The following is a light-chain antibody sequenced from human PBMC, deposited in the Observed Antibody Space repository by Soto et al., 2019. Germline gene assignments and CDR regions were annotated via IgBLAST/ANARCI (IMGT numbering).Light chain of an antibody. Sequence: QAASVSGSPGQSITISCTGTSSDVGSYNLVSWYQQHPGKAPKLMIYEGSKRPSGVSNRFPGSKSGNTASLTISGLQAEDEADYYCCSYAGSSTLYVFGTGTKLTVL. CDR1: SSDVGSYNL. J-gene: IGLJ1*01. CDR3: CSYAGSSTLYV. V-gene: IGLV2-23*01. CDR2: EGS.